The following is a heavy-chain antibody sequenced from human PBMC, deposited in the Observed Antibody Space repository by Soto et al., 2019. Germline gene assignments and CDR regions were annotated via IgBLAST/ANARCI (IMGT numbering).Heavy chain of an antibody. CDR1: GFTFSSYG. J-gene: IGHJ4*02. CDR3: AKEETYDFWSGYYSDDDPRGY. CDR2: ISYDGSNK. V-gene: IGHV3-30*18. Sequence: QVQLVESGGGVVQPGRSLRLSCAASGFTFSSYGMHWVRQAPGKGLEWVAVISYDGSNKYYADSVKGRFTISRDNSKNTLYLQMNSLRAEDTAVYYCAKEETYDFWSGYYSDDDPRGYWGQGTLVTVSS. D-gene: IGHD3-3*01.